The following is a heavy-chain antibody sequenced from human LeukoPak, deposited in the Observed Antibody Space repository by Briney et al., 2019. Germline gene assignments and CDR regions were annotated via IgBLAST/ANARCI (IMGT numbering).Heavy chain of an antibody. J-gene: IGHJ4*02. CDR3: AREYGGNPGLFGY. CDR1: GYTFIGYS. V-gene: IGHV1-18*01. CDR2: ITPYNGNT. Sequence: ASVKVSCKASGYTFIGYSISWVRQAPGHGLEWMGWITPYNGNTNYVQNFQGRVTMTTGTSTSTAYMELRSLRFDDTAVYYCAREYGGNPGLFGYWGQGTLVTVSS. D-gene: IGHD4-23*01.